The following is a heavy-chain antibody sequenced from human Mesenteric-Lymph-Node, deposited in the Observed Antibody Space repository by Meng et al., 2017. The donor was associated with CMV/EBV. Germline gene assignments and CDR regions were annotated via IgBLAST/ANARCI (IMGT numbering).Heavy chain of an antibody. CDR1: GFTFSTNA. D-gene: IGHD5-24*01. CDR3: AKENNYNNV. Sequence: GESLKISCAASGFTFSTNAMSWVRQAPGKGLEWVSVIYSGGSLYSGGYSAYYADSVKGRFTISRDDSKNTLYLQMNSLRAEDTALYYCAKENNYNNVWGQGTLVTVSS. J-gene: IGHJ4*02. CDR2: IYSGGSLYSGGYSA. V-gene: IGHV3-23*03.